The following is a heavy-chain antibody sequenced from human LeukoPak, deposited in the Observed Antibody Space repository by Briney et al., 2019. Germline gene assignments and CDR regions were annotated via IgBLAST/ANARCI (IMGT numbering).Heavy chain of an antibody. CDR1: GFTFSSYS. CDR2: ITSSSTYI. V-gene: IGHV3-21*01. J-gene: IGHJ4*02. CDR3: ARAGFVGGFDY. D-gene: IGHD3-10*01. Sequence: GGSMRLSCAASGFTFSSYSMNWVRQAPGKGLEWVSSITSSSTYIYYADSVKGRFTISRDNAKNSLYLQMNSLRAEDTAVYYCARAGFVGGFDYWGQGTLVTVSS.